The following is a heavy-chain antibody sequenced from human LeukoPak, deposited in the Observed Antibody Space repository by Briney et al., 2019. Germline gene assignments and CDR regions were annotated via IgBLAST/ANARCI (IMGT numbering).Heavy chain of an antibody. V-gene: IGHV3-48*02. CDR2: FSSSCSTI. D-gene: IGHD6-25*01. CDR1: GFIFSSYS. J-gene: IGHJ4*02. CDR3: ASSGYHIDY. Sequence: GGSLRLSCGACGFIFSSYSMNWLRQARGKGLEWVSYFSSSCSTIYYADSEKGLFTISRDKTENLLYLQMNTMGNDDTAGDSGASSGYHIDYWGQGTLVTVSS.